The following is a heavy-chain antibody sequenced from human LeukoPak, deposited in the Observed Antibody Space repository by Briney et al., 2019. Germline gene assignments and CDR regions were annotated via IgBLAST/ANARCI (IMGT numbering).Heavy chain of an antibody. CDR2: IKQHGSEK. V-gene: IGHV3-7*01. CDR1: GFTFSSYW. CDR3: ARLWPSDY. Sequence: GGSLRLSCAASGFTFSSYWMSWVRQAPGKGLEWVANIKQHGSEKYYLDSVKGRFTVSRDDAKSSLYLQMNSLRAEDTAVYYCARLWPSDYWGQGTLVTVSS. J-gene: IGHJ4*02. D-gene: IGHD2-21*01.